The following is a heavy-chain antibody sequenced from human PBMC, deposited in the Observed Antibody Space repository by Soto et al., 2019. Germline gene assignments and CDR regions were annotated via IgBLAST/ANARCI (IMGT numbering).Heavy chain of an antibody. V-gene: IGHV3-15*07. CDR2: IKSKTDGGAT. CDR3: TTIRYYYDSSGYYLWDF. CDR1: GFTFSHAW. J-gene: IGHJ4*01. Sequence: EVQLVESGGGLVKPGGSLRLSCAASGFTFSHAWMNGVCQAPGKGLEWVGRIKSKTDGGATDYAAPVKGRFTISRDDSKTTLYLQMNSLKTEYTAMYFCTTIRYYYDSSGYYLWDFWGHGTLVNVSS. D-gene: IGHD3-22*01.